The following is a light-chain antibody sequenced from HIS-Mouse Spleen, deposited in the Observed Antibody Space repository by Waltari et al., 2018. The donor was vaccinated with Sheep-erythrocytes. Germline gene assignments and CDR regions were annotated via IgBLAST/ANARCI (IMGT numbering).Light chain of an antibody. CDR2: AAS. Sequence: DIQMTQSPSPLSASVGDRVTIPCRASQSISSYLNWYQQKPGKAPKLLIYAASSLQSGVPSRFSGSGSGTDFTLTISSLQPEDFVTYYCQQSYSTPQFTFGPGTKVDIK. CDR1: QSISSY. V-gene: IGKV1-39*01. CDR3: QQSYSTPQFT. J-gene: IGKJ3*01.